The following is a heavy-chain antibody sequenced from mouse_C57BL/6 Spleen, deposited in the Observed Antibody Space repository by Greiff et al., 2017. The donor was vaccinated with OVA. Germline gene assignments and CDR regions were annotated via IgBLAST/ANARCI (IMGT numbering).Heavy chain of an antibody. D-gene: IGHD3-2*02. CDR1: GYTFTSYW. J-gene: IGHJ2*01. CDR3: ARSKAQAYYFDY. V-gene: IGHV1-50*01. Sequence: QVQLQQPGAELVKPGASVKLSCKASGYTFTSYWMQWVKQRPGQGLEWIGEIDPSDSYTNYNQKFKGKATLTVDTSSSTAYMQLSSLTSEDSAVYYCARSKAQAYYFDYWGQGTTRTVSS. CDR2: IDPSDSYT.